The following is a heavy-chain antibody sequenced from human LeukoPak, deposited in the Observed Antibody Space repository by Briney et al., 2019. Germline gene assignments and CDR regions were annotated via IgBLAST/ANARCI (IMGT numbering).Heavy chain of an antibody. D-gene: IGHD2-2*02. J-gene: IGHJ6*03. CDR1: GGTFSSYA. Sequence: SVEVSCKASGGTFSSYAISWVRQAPGQGLEWMGGIIPIFGTANYAQKFQGRVTITADESTSTAYMELSSLRSEDTAVYYCARVGRYCSSTSCYTPLVDYYYYMDVWGKGTTVTVSS. CDR3: ARVGRYCSSTSCYTPLVDYYYYMDV. V-gene: IGHV1-69*13. CDR2: IIPIFGTA.